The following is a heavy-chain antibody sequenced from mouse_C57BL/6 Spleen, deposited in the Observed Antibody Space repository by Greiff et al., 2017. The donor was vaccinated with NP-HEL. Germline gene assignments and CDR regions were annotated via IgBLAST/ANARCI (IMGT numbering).Heavy chain of an antibody. CDR1: GYAFSSYW. CDR2: IYPGDGDT. Sequence: QVQLKQSGAELVKPGASVKISCKASGYAFSSYWMNWVKQRPGKGLEWIGQIYPGDGDTNYNGKFKGKATLTADKSSSTAYMQLSSLTSEDSAVYFCARYMGFYDYPLGYWGQGTTLTVSS. J-gene: IGHJ2*01. D-gene: IGHD2-4*01. V-gene: IGHV1-80*01. CDR3: ARYMGFYDYPLGY.